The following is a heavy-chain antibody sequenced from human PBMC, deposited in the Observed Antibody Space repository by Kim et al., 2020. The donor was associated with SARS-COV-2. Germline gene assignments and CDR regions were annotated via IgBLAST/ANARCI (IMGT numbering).Heavy chain of an antibody. J-gene: IGHJ4*02. Sequence: SETLSLTCTVSGGSISSSSYYWGWIRQPPGKGLEWIGSIYYSGSTYYNPSLKSRVTISVDTSKNQFSLKLSSVTAADTAVYYCARISLGIVGAPSFDYWGRGTMVTVSS. D-gene: IGHD1-26*01. V-gene: IGHV4-39*01. CDR1: GGSISSSSYY. CDR3: ARISLGIVGAPSFDY. CDR2: IYYSGST.